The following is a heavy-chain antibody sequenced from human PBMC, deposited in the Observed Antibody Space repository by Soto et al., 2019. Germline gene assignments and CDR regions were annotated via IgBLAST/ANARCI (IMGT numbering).Heavy chain of an antibody. Sequence: GGSLRLSCAASGFTFSSYAMSWVRQAPGKGLEWVSAISGSGGSTYYADSVKGRFTISRDNSKNTLYLQMNSLRTEDTAVYYCAKNDYGDRESHYYHLAVWGKGTTVTVSS. CDR1: GFTFSSYA. D-gene: IGHD4-17*01. V-gene: IGHV3-23*01. J-gene: IGHJ6*03. CDR3: AKNDYGDRESHYYHLAV. CDR2: ISGSGGST.